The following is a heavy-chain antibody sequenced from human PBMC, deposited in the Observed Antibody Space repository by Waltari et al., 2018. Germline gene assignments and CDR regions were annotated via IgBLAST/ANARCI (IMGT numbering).Heavy chain of an antibody. CDR1: GFTFSSYG. Sequence: QVQLVESGGGVVQPGRSLRLSCAASGFTFSSYGMHWVRQAPGKGLEWVAVIWYDGSNKYYADSVKGRFTISRDNSKNTLYLQMNSLRAEDTAVYYCARASVRYQLPYFDYWGQGTLVTVSS. CDR2: IWYDGSNK. V-gene: IGHV3-33*01. D-gene: IGHD2-2*01. J-gene: IGHJ4*02. CDR3: ARASVRYQLPYFDY.